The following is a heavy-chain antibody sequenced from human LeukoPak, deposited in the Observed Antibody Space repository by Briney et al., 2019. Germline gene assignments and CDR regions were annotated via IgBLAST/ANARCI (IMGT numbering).Heavy chain of an antibody. CDR1: GFTFSSAW. V-gene: IGHV3-15*01. J-gene: IGHJ4*02. D-gene: IGHD2-15*01. Sequence: GGSLRLSCAASGFTFSSAWMSWVRQAPGKGLEWVGRIKSKTDGGTADYAAPVKGRITISRDDSNNTLDLQMNSLETEDSAVYYCAALAAGGCGQGTLVTVSS. CDR2: IKSKTDGGTA. CDR3: AALAAGG.